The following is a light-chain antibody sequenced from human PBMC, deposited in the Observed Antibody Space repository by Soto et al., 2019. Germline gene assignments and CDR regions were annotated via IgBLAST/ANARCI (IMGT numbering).Light chain of an antibody. J-gene: IGKJ1*01. V-gene: IGKV3-20*01. CDR3: QQYGSSPTT. CDR1: QSVSSN. Sequence: EIVMTPSPATLSVSPVERATLSCRASQSVSSNLAWYQQKPGQAPRRLIFGASIRATGIPDRFSGSGSGTDFTLTISRLEPEDFAVYYCQQYGSSPTTFGQGTKVDIK. CDR2: GAS.